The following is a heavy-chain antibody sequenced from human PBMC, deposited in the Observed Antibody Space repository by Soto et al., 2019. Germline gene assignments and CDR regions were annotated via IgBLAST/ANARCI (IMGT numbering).Heavy chain of an antibody. CDR3: ARDRRRYCSGGSCYYAFDI. V-gene: IGHV1-18*01. CDR2: ISAYNGNT. D-gene: IGHD2-15*01. CDR1: GYTFTSYG. J-gene: IGHJ3*02. Sequence: ASVKVSCKASGYTFTSYGISWVRQAPGQGLEWMGWISAYNGNTNYAQKLQGRVTMTTDTSTSTAYMGLRSLRSDDTAVYYCARDRRRYCSGGSCYYAFDIWGQGTMVTVSS.